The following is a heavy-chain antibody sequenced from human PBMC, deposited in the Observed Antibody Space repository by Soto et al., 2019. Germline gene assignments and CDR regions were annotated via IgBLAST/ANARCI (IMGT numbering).Heavy chain of an antibody. CDR3: ARPYGDHYYYYYYGMDV. CDR1: GYSFTSYW. Sequence: PGESLKISCKGSGYSFTSYWIGWVRQMPGKGLEWMGIIYPGDSDTRYSPSFQGQVTISADKSISTAYLQWSSLKASDTAMYYWARPYGDHYYYYYYGMDVWGQGTTVTVS. CDR2: IYPGDSDT. V-gene: IGHV5-51*01. D-gene: IGHD4-17*01. J-gene: IGHJ6*02.